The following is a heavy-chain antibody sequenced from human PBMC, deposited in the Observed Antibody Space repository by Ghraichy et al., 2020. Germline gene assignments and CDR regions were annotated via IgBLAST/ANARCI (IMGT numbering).Heavy chain of an antibody. CDR2: TYYRSKWYN. J-gene: IGHJ6*03. CDR1: GDSVSSNSAA. Sequence: SQTLSLTCAISGDSVSSNSAAWNWIRQSPSRGLEWLGRTYYRSKWYNDYAVSVKSRITINPDTSKNQFSLQLNSVTPEDTAVYYCAREMRIARLVLGHYYYYMDVWGKGTTVTVSS. D-gene: IGHD6-19*01. V-gene: IGHV6-1*01. CDR3: AREMRIARLVLGHYYYYMDV.